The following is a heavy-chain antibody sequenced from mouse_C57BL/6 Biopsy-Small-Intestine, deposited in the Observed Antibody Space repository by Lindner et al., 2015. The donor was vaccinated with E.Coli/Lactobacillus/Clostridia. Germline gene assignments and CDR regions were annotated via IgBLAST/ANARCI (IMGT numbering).Heavy chain of an antibody. CDR3: ARREGYLY. CDR2: INPYYGST. Sequence: VQLQESGPELVKPGASVKISCKASGYSFTAYNMNWLRQSHGKSLEWIGNINPYYGSTIYNQNVKAKATLTVDKSSSTAYMQLNSLTSEDSAVYFCARREGYLYWGQGTLVTVSA. V-gene: IGHV1-39*01. CDR1: GYSFTAYN. D-gene: IGHD2-3*01. J-gene: IGHJ3*01.